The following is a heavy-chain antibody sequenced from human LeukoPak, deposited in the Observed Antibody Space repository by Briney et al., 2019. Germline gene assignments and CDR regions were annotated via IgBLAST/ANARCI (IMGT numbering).Heavy chain of an antibody. CDR3: ARLRNRYDTSGYYPFDY. CDR2: IYYSGST. J-gene: IGHJ4*02. Sequence: SETLSLTCTVSGGSISSYYWSWIRQPPGKGLEWIGYIYYSGSTNYNPSLKSRVTISVDTSKNQFSLKLSSVTAADTAVYYCARLRNRYDTSGYYPFDYWGQGTLVTVSS. CDR1: GGSISSYY. D-gene: IGHD3-22*01. V-gene: IGHV4-59*08.